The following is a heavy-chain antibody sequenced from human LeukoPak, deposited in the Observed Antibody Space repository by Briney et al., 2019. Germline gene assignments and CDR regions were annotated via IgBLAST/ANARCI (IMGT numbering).Heavy chain of an antibody. CDR3: AKDWWMSGTMIVVARRSYNYYMDV. Sequence: GGSLRLSCAASGFTFSSYGMHWVRQAPGKGLEWVAFIRYDGSNKYYADSVKGRFTISRDNSKNTLYLQMNSLRAEDTAVYYCAKDWWMSGTMIVVARRSYNYYMDVWGKGTTVTVSS. J-gene: IGHJ6*03. V-gene: IGHV3-30*02. CDR2: IRYDGSNK. D-gene: IGHD3-22*01. CDR1: GFTFSSYG.